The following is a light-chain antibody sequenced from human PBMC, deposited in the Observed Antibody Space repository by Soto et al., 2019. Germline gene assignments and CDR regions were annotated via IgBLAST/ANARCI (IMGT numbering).Light chain of an antibody. CDR2: QDN. Sequence: SYELTQPPSVSVSPGQTASITCSGDKLGEKYACWYQQKPGQSPVMVIYQDNKRPSGIPERFSGSNSGNTATLTISGTQTMDEADYYCQAWDSSNAVVFGGGTKLTVL. CDR3: QAWDSSNAVV. J-gene: IGLJ2*01. V-gene: IGLV3-1*01. CDR1: KLGEKY.